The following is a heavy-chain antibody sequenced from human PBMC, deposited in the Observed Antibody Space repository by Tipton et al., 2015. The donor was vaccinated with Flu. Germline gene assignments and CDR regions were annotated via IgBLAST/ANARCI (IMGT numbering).Heavy chain of an antibody. CDR1: GGSINYNH. CDR2: IYYNGNI. Sequence: LRLSCTVSGGSINYNHWSWIRQSTGKGLEWIGYIYYNGNINYNPSLKSRVTISVDTSKNQFYLKLTSLTASDTAVYYCARHMCAQLGPPYFDFWGQGALVTVSS. V-gene: IGHV4-59*08. J-gene: IGHJ4*02. D-gene: IGHD6-13*01. CDR3: ARHMCAQLGPPYFDF.